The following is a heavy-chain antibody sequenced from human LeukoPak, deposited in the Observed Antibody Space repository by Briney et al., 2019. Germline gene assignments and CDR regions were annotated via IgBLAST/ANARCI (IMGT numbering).Heavy chain of an antibody. Sequence: GGSLRLSCAASGFTFSNYAMNWVRQAPGKGLEWVSSISSSSVYIFYADSVKGRFTISRDNAKNSLYLQMSSLRAEDTAVYYCASRGDYWGQGTLVTVSS. CDR1: GFTFSNYA. V-gene: IGHV3-21*01. CDR3: ASRGDY. CDR2: ISSSSVYI. J-gene: IGHJ4*02.